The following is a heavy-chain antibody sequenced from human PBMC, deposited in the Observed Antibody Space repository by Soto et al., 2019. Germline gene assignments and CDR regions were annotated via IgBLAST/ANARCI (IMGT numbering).Heavy chain of an antibody. CDR1: GGTFSSYT. CDR2: IIPILGIA. D-gene: IGHD3-10*01. Sequence: QVQLVQSGAEVKKPGSSVKVSCKASGGTFSSYTISWVRHAPGQGLEWMGRIIPILGIANYAQKFQGRVTITADKSTSTAYMELSSLRSEDTAVYYCAREYLGARNFDYWGQGTLVTVSS. V-gene: IGHV1-69*08. J-gene: IGHJ4*02. CDR3: AREYLGARNFDY.